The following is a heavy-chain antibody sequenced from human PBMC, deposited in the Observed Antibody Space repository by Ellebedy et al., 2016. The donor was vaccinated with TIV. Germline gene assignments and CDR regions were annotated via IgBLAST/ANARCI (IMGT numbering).Heavy chain of an antibody. V-gene: IGHV3-30*18. Sequence: GESLKISCVGSGFTFRKYGMHWVRQTPGKGLEWVALMSYDGTNKYYGDSVRGRFTISRDNSKNTLFLQMNNLRAEDAAIYYCAKDGEADSIGYPTPDFWGQGTLVTVSS. CDR1: GFTFRKYG. D-gene: IGHD3-22*01. CDR2: MSYDGTNK. J-gene: IGHJ4*02. CDR3: AKDGEADSIGYPTPDF.